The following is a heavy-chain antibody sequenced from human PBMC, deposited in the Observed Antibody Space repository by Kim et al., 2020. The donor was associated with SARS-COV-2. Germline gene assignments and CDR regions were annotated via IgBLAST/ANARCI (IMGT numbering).Heavy chain of an antibody. CDR1: GYTLTELS. Sequence: ASVKVSCKVSGYTLTELSMHWVRQAPGKGLEWMGGFDPEDGETIYAQKFQGRVTMTEDTSTDTAYMELSSLRSEDTAGYYCATARRRGGFGGNWFDPWGQGTLVTVSS. CDR2: FDPEDGET. J-gene: IGHJ5*02. D-gene: IGHD3-10*01. CDR3: ATARRRGGFGGNWFDP. V-gene: IGHV1-24*01.